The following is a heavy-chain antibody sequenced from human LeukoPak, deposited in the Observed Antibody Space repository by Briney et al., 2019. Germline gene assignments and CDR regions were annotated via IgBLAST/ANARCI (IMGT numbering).Heavy chain of an antibody. CDR2: INWNGGST. Sequence: GGSLRLSCAASGFTFDDYGMSWVRQAPGKGLEWVSGINWNGGSTGYADSVKGRFTISRDNAKNSLYLQMNSLRAEDTAVYYCARTYYYDSSGYYPTPYFDYWGQGTLVTVSS. V-gene: IGHV3-20*04. J-gene: IGHJ4*02. CDR3: ARTYYYDSSGYYPTPYFDY. CDR1: GFTFDDYG. D-gene: IGHD3-22*01.